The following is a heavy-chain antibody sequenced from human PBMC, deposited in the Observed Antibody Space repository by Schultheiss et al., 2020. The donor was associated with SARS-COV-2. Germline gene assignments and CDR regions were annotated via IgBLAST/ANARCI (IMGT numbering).Heavy chain of an antibody. Sequence: SETLSLTCAVYGGSFSGYYWSWIRQPPGKGLEWIGYIYYSGSTNYNPSLKSRVTISVDTSKNQFSLKLSSVTAADTAVYYCARVLYDSSGYYGQGAFDIWGQGTMVTVSS. J-gene: IGHJ3*02. V-gene: IGHV4-59*08. CDR1: GGSFSGYY. D-gene: IGHD3-22*01. CDR3: ARVLYDSSGYYGQGAFDI. CDR2: IYYSGST.